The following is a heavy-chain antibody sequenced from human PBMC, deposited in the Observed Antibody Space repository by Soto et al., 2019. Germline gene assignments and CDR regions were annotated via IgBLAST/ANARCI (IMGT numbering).Heavy chain of an antibody. CDR3: ARGLTAHNY. CDR1: GFTFGPYW. D-gene: IGHD5-18*01. J-gene: IGHJ4*02. Sequence: PGGSLRLSCVASGFTFGPYWMTWVRQAPGKGLEWVANINQNGTKKFYVDSVTGRFSISRDNAKNSVYLQMNSLRVEDTALYYCARGLTAHNYGGQGTXVT. V-gene: IGHV3-7*01. CDR2: INQNGTKK.